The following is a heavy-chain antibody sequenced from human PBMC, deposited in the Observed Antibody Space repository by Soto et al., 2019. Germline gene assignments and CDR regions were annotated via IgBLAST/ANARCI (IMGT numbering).Heavy chain of an antibody. D-gene: IGHD6-19*01. J-gene: IGHJ4*02. CDR1: GGSFSTNE. CDR2: IFPNVGTA. CDR3: ARARYSSRWGTFDR. Sequence: QVHLEQSGAEVKKPGTSVKVSCMAYGGSFSTNEIDWVRQAPGQGLEWMGRIFPNVGTADYAQKFEGRLSIIADESTSTVFMELSRLISADTAVYFCARARYSSRWGTFDRWGQGTQVAVSS. V-gene: IGHV1-69*01.